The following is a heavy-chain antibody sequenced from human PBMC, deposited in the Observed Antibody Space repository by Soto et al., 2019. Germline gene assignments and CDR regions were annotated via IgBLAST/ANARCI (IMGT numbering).Heavy chain of an antibody. Sequence: QVQLQQWGAGLLKPSETLSLTCAVYGGSFSGYYWSWIRQPPGKGLEWIGEINHSGSTNYNPSLKSQLTISVDRSKTQSPLKLSPVPARDRVLYSCRKPITGTWPPFGYWGREPWSPSPQ. CDR1: GGSFSGYY. CDR3: RKPITGTWPPFGY. D-gene: IGHD1-20*01. J-gene: IGHJ4*02. CDR2: INHSGST. V-gene: IGHV4-34*01.